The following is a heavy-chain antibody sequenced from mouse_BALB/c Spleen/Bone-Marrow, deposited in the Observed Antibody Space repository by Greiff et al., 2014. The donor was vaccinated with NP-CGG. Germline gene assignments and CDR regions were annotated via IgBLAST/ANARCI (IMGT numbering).Heavy chain of an antibody. Sequence: EVHLVESGGGLVKPGGSLKLSCAASGFTFSSYAMSWVRQTPEKRLEWVASISSGGSTYYPDSVMGRFTISRDNARNILYLQMSSLRSEDTAMYYCAREVDGWYYFDYWGQGTTLTVSS. CDR1: GFTFSSYA. J-gene: IGHJ2*01. CDR2: ISSGGST. D-gene: IGHD2-3*01. V-gene: IGHV5-6-5*01. CDR3: AREVDGWYYFDY.